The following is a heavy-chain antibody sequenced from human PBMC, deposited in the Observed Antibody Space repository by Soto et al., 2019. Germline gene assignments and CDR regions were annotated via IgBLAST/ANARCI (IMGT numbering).Heavy chain of an antibody. J-gene: IGHJ4*02. CDR1: GGSFSGYY. V-gene: IGHV4-34*01. D-gene: IGHD6-19*01. CDR3: AREHSSGWRQHPIDY. CDR2: INHSGST. Sequence: QVQLQQWGAGLLKPSETLSLTCAVYGGSFSGYYWSWIRQPPGKGLEWIGEINHSGSTNYNPSLKSRVTISVDTSKNQFSLKLSSVTAADTAVYYCAREHSSGWRQHPIDYWGQGTLVTVSS.